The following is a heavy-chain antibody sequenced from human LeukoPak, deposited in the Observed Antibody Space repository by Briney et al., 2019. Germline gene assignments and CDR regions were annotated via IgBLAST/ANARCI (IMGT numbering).Heavy chain of an antibody. CDR2: ISGSGGST. J-gene: IGHJ4*02. CDR3: AKDRDIVVVPAARPFDY. Sequence: GGSLRLSCAASGFTFSSYAMSWVRQAPGKGLEWVSAISGSGGSTYYADSVKGRFTIYRDNSKNTLYLQMNSLRAEDTAVYYCAKDRDIVVVPAARPFDYWGQGTLVTVSS. D-gene: IGHD2-2*01. V-gene: IGHV3-23*01. CDR1: GFTFSSYA.